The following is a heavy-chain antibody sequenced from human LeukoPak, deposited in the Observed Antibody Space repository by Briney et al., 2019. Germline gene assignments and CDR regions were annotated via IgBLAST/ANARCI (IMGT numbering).Heavy chain of an antibody. D-gene: IGHD2-2*02. V-gene: IGHV3-21*01. CDR3: ARVVVPAAIGEVGTDY. CDR2: ISSSSSYI. J-gene: IGHJ4*02. Sequence: GGSLRLSCAASGFTFSSYSMNWVRQAPGKGLEWVSSISSSSSYIYYADSVKGRFTISRDNAKNSLYLQMNSLGAEDTAVYYCARVVVPAAIGEVGTDYWGQGTLVTVSS. CDR1: GFTFSSYS.